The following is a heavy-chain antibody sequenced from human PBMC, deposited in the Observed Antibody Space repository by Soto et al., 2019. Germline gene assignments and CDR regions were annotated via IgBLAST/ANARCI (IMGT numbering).Heavy chain of an antibody. CDR1: GFTFSSYG. J-gene: IGHJ6*02. D-gene: IGHD5-18*01. V-gene: IGHV3-30*18. Sequence: GGSLRLSCAASGFTFSSYGMHWVRQAPGKGLEWVAVISYDGSNKYYADSVKGRFTISRDNSKNTLYLQMNSLRAEDTAVYYCAKDPHSAMVTRGYYYYYGMDVWGQGTTVTVSS. CDR3: AKDPHSAMVTRGYYYYYGMDV. CDR2: ISYDGSNK.